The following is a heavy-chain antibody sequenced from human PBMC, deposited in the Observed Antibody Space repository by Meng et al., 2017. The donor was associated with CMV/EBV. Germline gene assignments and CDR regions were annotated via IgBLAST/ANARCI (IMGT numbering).Heavy chain of an antibody. CDR2: IWYDGSNN. CDR3: AKDLGGHRGYYYDSSGPLPGDY. J-gene: IGHJ4*02. CDR1: GFTSSSYG. V-gene: IGHV3-33*06. D-gene: IGHD3-22*01. Sequence: GRSLTPSSVVSGFTSSSYGLHWARQAPGKGLEWVAVIWYDGSNNYYADSVKGRLTISRDNSKNTLYLQMNSLRAEDTAVSYCAKDLGGHRGYYYDSSGPLPGDYWGQGTLVTVSS.